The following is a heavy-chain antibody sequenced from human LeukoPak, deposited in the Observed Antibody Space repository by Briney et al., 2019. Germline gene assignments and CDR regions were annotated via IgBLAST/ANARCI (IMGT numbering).Heavy chain of an antibody. CDR3: ARGYCSSTSCYDFDY. V-gene: IGHV4-38-2*01. Sequence: SETLSLTCAVSGYSISSGYYWGWIRQPPGKGLEWIGGIYHSGSTYYNPSLKSRVTISVDTSKNQFSLKLSSVTAADTAVYYCARGYCSSTSCYDFDYWGQGTLVTVSS. CDR1: GYSISSGYY. J-gene: IGHJ4*02. CDR2: IYHSGST. D-gene: IGHD2-2*01.